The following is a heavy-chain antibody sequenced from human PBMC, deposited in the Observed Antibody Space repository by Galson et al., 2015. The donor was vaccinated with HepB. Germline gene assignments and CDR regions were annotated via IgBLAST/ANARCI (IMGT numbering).Heavy chain of an antibody. CDR2: ISGYSGHK. CDR3: ARDWGDFYGSRKSGFDI. J-gene: IGHJ3*02. Sequence: SVKVSCKASGYTFSDYGVSWVRQAPGQGLEWIGWISGYSGHKDNSKNVEDRVTMTTDTSTSTAYLEVRSLRSDDTAVYFCARDWGDFYGSRKSGFDIWGQGTLVVVSS. D-gene: IGHD3-10*01. V-gene: IGHV1-18*01. CDR1: GYTFSDYG.